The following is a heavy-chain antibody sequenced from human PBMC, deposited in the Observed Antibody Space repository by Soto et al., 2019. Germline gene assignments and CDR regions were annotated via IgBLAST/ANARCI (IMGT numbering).Heavy chain of an antibody. Sequence: GGSLRLSCADSGFTFISYGMEWVRQAPGKGLEWVAVISYDGSNKYYADSVKGRFTISRDNSKNTLYLQMNSLRAEDTAVYYCAKAGGGANIAVADFDYWGQGT. J-gene: IGHJ4*02. CDR1: GFTFISYG. D-gene: IGHD6-19*01. V-gene: IGHV3-30*18. CDR3: AKAGGGANIAVADFDY. CDR2: ISYDGSNK.